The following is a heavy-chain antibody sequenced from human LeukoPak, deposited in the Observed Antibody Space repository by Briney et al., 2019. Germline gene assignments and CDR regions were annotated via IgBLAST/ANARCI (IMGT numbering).Heavy chain of an antibody. J-gene: IGHJ6*03. CDR1: GFTFSSYS. CDR3: AKGGRTGGSITMLRRVRNYHYYMDV. D-gene: IGHD3-10*01. V-gene: IGHV3-48*01. CDR2: ISSSSSTI. Sequence: GSLRLSCAASGFTFSSYSMNWVRQAPGKGLEWVSYISSSSSTIYYADSVKGRFTISRDNAKNSLYLQMNSLRAEDTAVYYCAKGGRTGGSITMLRRVRNYHYYMDVWGKGTTVTISS.